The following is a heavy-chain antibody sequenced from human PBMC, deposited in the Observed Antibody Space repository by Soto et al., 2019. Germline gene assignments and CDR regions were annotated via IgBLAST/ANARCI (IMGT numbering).Heavy chain of an antibody. CDR3: ARDLWGYCGTDCYPLDV. J-gene: IGHJ6*02. CDR1: GGTTSRYY. CDR2: MYNTGST. Sequence: QVQLQESGPGLVKPSETLSLTCTVSGGTTSRYYWSWIRQPPGKGLEWIVYMYNTGSTVYNPSFKSRVTISVDTSKNQFSLKLNSVTAADTAVYYCARDLWGYCGTDCYPLDVWGQGTTVTVSS. V-gene: IGHV4-59*01. D-gene: IGHD2-21*02.